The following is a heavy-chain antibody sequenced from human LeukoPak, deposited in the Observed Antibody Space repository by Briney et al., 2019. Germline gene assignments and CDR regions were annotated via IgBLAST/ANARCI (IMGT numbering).Heavy chain of an antibody. J-gene: IGHJ3*02. Sequence: SGPTLVNPTQTLTLTCTFSGFSLSTSGMCVSWIRQPPGKALEWLARIDWDDDKYYSTSLKTRLTISKDTSKNQVVLTMTNMDPVDTATYYCARTRRSYSNRFLSFDIWGRGTMVTVSS. CDR1: GFSLSTSGMC. D-gene: IGHD3-10*01. CDR3: ARTRRSYSNRFLSFDI. V-gene: IGHV2-70*11. CDR2: IDWDDDK.